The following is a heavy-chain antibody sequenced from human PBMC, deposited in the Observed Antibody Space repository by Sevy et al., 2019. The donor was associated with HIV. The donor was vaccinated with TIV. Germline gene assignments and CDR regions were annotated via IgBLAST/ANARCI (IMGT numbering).Heavy chain of an antibody. CDR3: ASKNLGDNYYDSSGYFDY. V-gene: IGHV4-31*03. CDR1: GGSISSGGYY. J-gene: IGHJ4*02. CDR2: IYYSGST. D-gene: IGHD3-22*01. Sequence: SDTLSLTCTVSGGSISSGGYYWSWIRQHPGKGLEWIGYIYYSGSTYYNPSLKSRVTISVDTSKNQFSLKLSSVTAADTAVYYCASKNLGDNYYDSSGYFDYWGQGTLVTVSS.